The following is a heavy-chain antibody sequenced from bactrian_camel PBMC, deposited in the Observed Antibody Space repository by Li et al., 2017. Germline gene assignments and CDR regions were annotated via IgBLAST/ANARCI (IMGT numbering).Heavy chain of an antibody. Sequence: HVQLVESGGGSVQTGGSLRLSCVVSGHSRGSNCVGWYRLPPGRAPAEREGIAAIRRSGGETWYAGSVKGRGTISQDNAKNMVYLQVDSLKAEDTAMHYCAAGWSFGVGTLLRRHVNYWGQGTQVTVS. J-gene: IGHJ4*01. D-gene: IGHD3*01. CDR1: GHSRGSNC. CDR3: AAGWSFGVGTLLRRHVNY. CDR2: IRRSGGET. V-gene: IGHV3-3*01.